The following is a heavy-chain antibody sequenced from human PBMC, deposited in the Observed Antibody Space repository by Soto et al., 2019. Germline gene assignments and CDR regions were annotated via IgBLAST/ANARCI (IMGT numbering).Heavy chain of an antibody. J-gene: IGHJ4*02. Sequence: GESLKISCQGSGYSFTSYWISWVRQMPGKGLERMGRIDPSDTYTNYSPSFQGHVTISVDKSISTAYLQWSSLKASDTAMYYCARHYYASGTAVLGFDYWGQGALVTVSS. V-gene: IGHV5-10-1*01. CDR1: GYSFTSYW. CDR2: IDPSDTYT. D-gene: IGHD3-10*01. CDR3: ARHYYASGTAVLGFDY.